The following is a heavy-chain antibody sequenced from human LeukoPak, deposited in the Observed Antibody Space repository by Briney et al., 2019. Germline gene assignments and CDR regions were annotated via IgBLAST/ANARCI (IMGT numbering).Heavy chain of an antibody. CDR1: GFTFSNYW. CDR2: IKEDGREK. V-gene: IGHV3-7*01. CDR3: AGDGFGTSGQP. D-gene: IGHD2-8*01. Sequence: QTGGSLRLSCAASGFTFSNYWMNWVRQAPGKGLEWVARIKEDGREKYYVDSVKGRFTISRDNAKNSLLLQMNGLRAEDTAVYYCAGDGFGTSGQPWGQGTLVIVSS. J-gene: IGHJ5*02.